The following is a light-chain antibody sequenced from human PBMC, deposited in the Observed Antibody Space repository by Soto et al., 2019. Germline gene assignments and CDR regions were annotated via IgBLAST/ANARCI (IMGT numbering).Light chain of an antibody. CDR1: QSVSSGY. J-gene: IGKJ3*01. CDR3: QQYGTTRLT. V-gene: IGKV3-20*01. CDR2: GAS. Sequence: EIVLTQSPGTLSLSPGERATLSCRASQSVSSGYLAWYQQRPGQAPRLLIYGASNRATGIPDMFSGSGSGKDFTLTISRLEPEDFAVYYCQQYGTTRLTFGPGTKVDIK.